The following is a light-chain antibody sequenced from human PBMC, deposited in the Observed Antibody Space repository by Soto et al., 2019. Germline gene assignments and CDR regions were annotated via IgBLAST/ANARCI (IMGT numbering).Light chain of an antibody. CDR2: DVS. Sequence: QAVVTQPASVSGSPGQSITISCTGTSSDVGGYNYVSWYQQHPGKAPELMIYDVSNRPSGVSNRFSGSKSGNTASLTISGLQAEDEADYYCSSYTSSSTYVVFGGGTKLTVL. J-gene: IGLJ2*01. CDR1: SSDVGGYNY. V-gene: IGLV2-14*01. CDR3: SSYTSSSTYVV.